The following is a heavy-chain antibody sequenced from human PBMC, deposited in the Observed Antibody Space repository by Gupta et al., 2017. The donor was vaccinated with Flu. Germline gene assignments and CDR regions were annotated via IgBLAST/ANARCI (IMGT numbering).Heavy chain of an antibody. D-gene: IGHD5-18*01. CDR1: GFTCSSYP. V-gene: IGHV3-64D*06. CDR2: IFGNGEST. CDR3: VKDGDVAGSSFPDC. J-gene: IGHJ4*02. Sequence: EVQLVESGGGLVQPGGSLRLSCSASGFTCSSYPMHWVRQTPGRDLESISSIFGNGESTYYADSVKGRFTISRDNSKNTLFLQMSSLRVEDTAVYYCVKDGDVAGSSFPDCWGQLTLVTVSS.